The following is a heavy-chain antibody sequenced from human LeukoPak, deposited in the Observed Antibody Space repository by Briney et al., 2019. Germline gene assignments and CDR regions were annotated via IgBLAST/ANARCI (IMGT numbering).Heavy chain of an antibody. Sequence: PSETLSLTCTVSGGSISSSSYYWGRIRQPPGKGLEWIGYIYYSGSTNYNPSLKSRVTISVDTSKNQFSLKLSSVTAADTAVYYCARVLGGRSTVWVLPPRYFDLWGRGTLVTVSS. V-gene: IGHV4-61*05. D-gene: IGHD3-16*01. J-gene: IGHJ2*01. CDR2: IYYSGST. CDR1: GGSISSSSYY. CDR3: ARVLGGRSTVWVLPPRYFDL.